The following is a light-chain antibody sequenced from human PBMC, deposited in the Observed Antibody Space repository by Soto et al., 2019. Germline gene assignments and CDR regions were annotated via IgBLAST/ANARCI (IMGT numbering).Light chain of an antibody. CDR2: DVT. CDR1: SSAVGGYKY. CDR3: STYTSSSTLV. Sequence: QSALTQPASVSGSPGQSITISCTGTSSAVGGYKYVSWYQQHPGEAPKLMIYDVTNRPSGVSNRFSGSKSGNTASLTISGLQAEEEADYYCSTYTSSSTLVFGGGTKLTVL. V-gene: IGLV2-14*01. J-gene: IGLJ2*01.